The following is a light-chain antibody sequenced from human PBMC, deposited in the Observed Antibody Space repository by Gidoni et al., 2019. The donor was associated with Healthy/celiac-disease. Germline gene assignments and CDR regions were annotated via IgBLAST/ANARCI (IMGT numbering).Light chain of an antibody. CDR1: KLGDKY. J-gene: IGLJ2*01. CDR2: QDS. CDR3: QAWDSSIFVV. Sequence: SYELTQQPSASVSPGQTASIPCSGDKLGDKYACWSQQKPGQSPVLVLYQDSKRPAGIPERFSGSNSGNTATLTTSGTQAMDEADYYCQAWDSSIFVVFGGGTKLTVL. V-gene: IGLV3-1*01.